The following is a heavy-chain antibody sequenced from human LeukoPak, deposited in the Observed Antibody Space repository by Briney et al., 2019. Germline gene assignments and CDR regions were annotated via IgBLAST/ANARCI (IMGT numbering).Heavy chain of an antibody. CDR3: AKDSGGHIVVVPAAPDY. Sequence: PGGSLRLSCAASGFTFSNYAMTWVRQAPGKGLEWVSYISVSGATAYYVDSVKGRFTISRDNSKNTLYLQMNSLRAEDTAVYYCAKDSGGHIVVVPAAPDYWGQGTLVTVSS. CDR2: ISVSGATA. J-gene: IGHJ4*02. V-gene: IGHV3-23*01. CDR1: GFTFSNYA. D-gene: IGHD2-2*01.